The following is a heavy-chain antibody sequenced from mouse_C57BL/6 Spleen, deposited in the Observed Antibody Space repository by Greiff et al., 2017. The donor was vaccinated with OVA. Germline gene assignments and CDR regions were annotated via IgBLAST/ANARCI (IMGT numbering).Heavy chain of an antibody. CDR3: ARGGSFDY. V-gene: IGHV1-82*01. Sequence: QVQLQQSGPELVKPGASVKISCKASGYAFSSSWMNWVKQRPGKGLEWIGRIYPGDGDTNYNGKFKGKATLTADKSSSTAYMQLSSLTCEDSAVYCCARGGSFDYWGQGTTLTVSS. J-gene: IGHJ2*01. CDR1: GYAFSSSW. CDR2: IYPGDGDT.